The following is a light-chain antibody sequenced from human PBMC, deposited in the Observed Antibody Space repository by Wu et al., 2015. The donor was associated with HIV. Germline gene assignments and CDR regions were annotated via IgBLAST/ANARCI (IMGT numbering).Light chain of an antibody. CDR3: QQYGSSPQT. J-gene: IGKJ1*01. Sequence: EIVLTQSPGTLSLSPGERATLSCRASQSVSSSYLAWYQQKPGQAPRLLIYGASSRATGSPQTRFSGSGSGTDFTLTISRLEPEDFAVYYCQQYGSSPQTFGQGTKVEIK. CDR1: QSVSSSY. CDR2: GAS. V-gene: IGKV3-20*01.